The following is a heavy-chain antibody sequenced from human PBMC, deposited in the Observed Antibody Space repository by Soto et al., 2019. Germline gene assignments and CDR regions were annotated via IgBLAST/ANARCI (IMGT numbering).Heavy chain of an antibody. D-gene: IGHD2-2*01. CDR1: GYTCTSYV. CDR3: ARVMSGVVVVPDALYFDY. Sequence: ASLKVSCNASGYTCTSYVISWVLQAPGQGLEWMGWISAYNGNTNYAQKLQGRVTMTTDTSTSTAYMELRSLRSDDTAVYYCARVMSGVVVVPDALYFDYWGQGTLVTVSS. V-gene: IGHV1-18*01. CDR2: ISAYNGNT. J-gene: IGHJ4*02.